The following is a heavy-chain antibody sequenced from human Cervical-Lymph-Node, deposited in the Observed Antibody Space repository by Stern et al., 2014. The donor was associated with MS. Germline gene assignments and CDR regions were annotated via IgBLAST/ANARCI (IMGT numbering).Heavy chain of an antibody. J-gene: IGHJ6*02. CDR3: ASGHGDV. CDR1: GFSITNFW. CDR2: RRPVGSET. Sequence: VQLVESGGGLVQPGGSLRLSCAASGFSITNFWMNWVRQAPGKGLDGVANRRPVGSETYYLDSVKGRFTISRDSAKNSLSLQMNSLGTDDTAVYYCASGHGDVWGQVTTVTVSS. V-gene: IGHV3-7*01.